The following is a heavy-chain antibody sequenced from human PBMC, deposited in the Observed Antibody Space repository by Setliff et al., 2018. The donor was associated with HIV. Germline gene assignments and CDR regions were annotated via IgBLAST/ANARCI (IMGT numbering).Heavy chain of an antibody. V-gene: IGHV3-53*01. D-gene: IGHD2-2*02. J-gene: IGHJ5*02. CDR1: GFTLSSNY. CDR3: AKGVKYLDP. CDR2: ICDDGRT. Sequence: GGSLRLSCAASGFTLSSNYMTWVRQAPGKGLEWVSVICDDGRTYYADSVKGRFTISRDTSINLLYLHMHRLIAEDTAVYYCAKGVKYLDPWGQGTLVTAPQ.